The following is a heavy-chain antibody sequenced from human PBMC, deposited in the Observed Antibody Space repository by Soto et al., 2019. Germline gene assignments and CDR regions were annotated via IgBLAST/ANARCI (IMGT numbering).Heavy chain of an antibody. CDR2: IIPILGIA. CDR3: ARGGSGSHAFDI. J-gene: IGHJ3*02. CDR1: GGTFSSYT. D-gene: IGHD3-10*01. Sequence: ASVKVSCKASGGTFSSYTISWVRQAPGQGLEWMGRIIPILGIANYAQKFQGRVTITADKSTSTAYMELSSLRSEDTAVYYCARGGSGSHAFDIWGKGTMVTVPS. V-gene: IGHV1-69*02.